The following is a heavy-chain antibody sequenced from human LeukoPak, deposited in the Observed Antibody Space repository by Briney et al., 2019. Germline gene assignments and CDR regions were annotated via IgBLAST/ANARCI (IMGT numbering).Heavy chain of an antibody. CDR1: GYTFTGYY. D-gene: IGHD6-13*01. Sequence: ASVKVSCKASGYTFTGYYMHWVRQAPGQGLEWMGWINPNSGGTNYAQKFQGRVTMTGDTSISTAYMELSRLRSDDTAVYYCARRSSSFLSPLDYWGQGTLVTVSS. V-gene: IGHV1-2*02. CDR3: ARRSSSFLSPLDY. J-gene: IGHJ4*02. CDR2: INPNSGGT.